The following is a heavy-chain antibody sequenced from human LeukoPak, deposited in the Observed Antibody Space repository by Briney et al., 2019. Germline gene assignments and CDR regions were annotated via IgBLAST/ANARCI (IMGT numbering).Heavy chain of an antibody. Sequence: PGWSLRLSREASRFSLTNYVMDCVRQAPAKGLEGVSSISSSSAYIYYEDSVRGRFPISRDNDKKSLYLQMTSLRDEDTAVYYCARELSSSGYYFDSWGRGNLV. CDR1: RFSLTNYV. V-gene: IGHV3-21*01. D-gene: IGHD2-2*01. CDR2: ISSSSAYI. J-gene: IGHJ4*02. CDR3: ARELSSSGYYFDS.